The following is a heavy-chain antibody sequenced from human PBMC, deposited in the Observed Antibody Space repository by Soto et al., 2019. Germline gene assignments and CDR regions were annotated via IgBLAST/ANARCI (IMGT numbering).Heavy chain of an antibody. Sequence: GGSLRVSCAASGFTLSSYAMSWVRQAPGKGLEWVSAISGSGGSTYYADSVKGRFTISRDNSKNTLYLQMNSLRAEDTAVYYCAKATRSGSYNYYYGMDVWGQGTTVTVSS. CDR3: AKATRSGSYNYYYGMDV. D-gene: IGHD1-26*01. CDR1: GFTLSSYA. CDR2: ISGSGGST. V-gene: IGHV3-23*01. J-gene: IGHJ6*02.